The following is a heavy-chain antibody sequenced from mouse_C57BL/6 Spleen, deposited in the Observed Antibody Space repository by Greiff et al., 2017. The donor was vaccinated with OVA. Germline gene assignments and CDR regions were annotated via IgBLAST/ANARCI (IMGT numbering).Heavy chain of an antibody. J-gene: IGHJ1*03. CDR3: ARLGSFHWYFDV. CDR1: GFTFSDYG. V-gene: IGHV5-17*01. D-gene: IGHD4-1*01. Sequence: EVQGVESGGGLVKPGGSLKLSCAASGFTFSDYGMHWVRQAPEKGLEWVAYISSGSSTIYYADTVKGRFTISRDNAKNTLFLQMTSLRSEDTAMYYCARLGSFHWYFDVWGTGTTVTVSS. CDR2: ISSGSSTI.